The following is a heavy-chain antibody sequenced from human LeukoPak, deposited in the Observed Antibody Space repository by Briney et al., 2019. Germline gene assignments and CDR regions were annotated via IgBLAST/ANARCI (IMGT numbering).Heavy chain of an antibody. CDR3: SRESGPFCPFGH. J-gene: IGHJ4*02. D-gene: IGHD1-26*01. CDR2: VSLAGGT. CDR1: GGSITTTNY. Sequence: SESLSLTCGVSGGSITTTNYWSWVRQPPGGGLEWIGEVSLAGGTRYNPSLKNRVNISIDESKNHLYLNLASVTAADTAVYYCSRESGPFCPFGHWGQGALVAVTS. V-gene: IGHV4-4*02.